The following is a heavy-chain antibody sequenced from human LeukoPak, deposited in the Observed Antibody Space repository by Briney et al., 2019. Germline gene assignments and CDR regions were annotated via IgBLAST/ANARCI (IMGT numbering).Heavy chain of an antibody. J-gene: IGHJ4*02. CDR3: ARGVSSSWYLASDY. D-gene: IGHD6-13*01. V-gene: IGHV4-59*11. Sequence: SDTLSLTCTVSGGSISSHYWSWIRKPPGKVLEWIGDIHDSGSTNYNPSPKSQVTISIDTSKNQFSLTLTSVTASDTAMYYCARGVSSSWYLASDYWGQERLVTVS. CDR2: IHDSGST. CDR1: GGSISSHY.